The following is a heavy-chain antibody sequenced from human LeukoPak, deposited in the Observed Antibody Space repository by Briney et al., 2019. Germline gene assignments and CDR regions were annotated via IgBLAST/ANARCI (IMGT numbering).Heavy chain of an antibody. Sequence: ASVKVSCKASGYTFTSYGISWVRQAPGQGLEWMGWISAYNGNTNYAQKLQGRVTMTTDTSTSTAYMELRSLRSDDTAVYYCARDRYSSSCYSAFDIWGQGTMVTVSS. V-gene: IGHV1-18*01. CDR3: ARDRYSSSCYSAFDI. CDR2: ISAYNGNT. D-gene: IGHD6-13*01. CDR1: GYTFTSYG. J-gene: IGHJ3*02.